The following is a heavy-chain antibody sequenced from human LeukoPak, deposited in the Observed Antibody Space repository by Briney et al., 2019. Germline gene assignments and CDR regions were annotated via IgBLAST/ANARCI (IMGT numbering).Heavy chain of an antibody. Sequence: GGSLRLSCAASGFTFSSYWMSWVRRAPGKGLEWVANIKQDGSEKYYVDSVKGRFTISRDNAKNSLYLQMNSLRAEDTAVYYCARVRYSSGWYYYYYGMDVWGQGTTVTVSS. CDR2: IKQDGSEK. V-gene: IGHV3-7*03. CDR1: GFTFSSYW. D-gene: IGHD6-19*01. J-gene: IGHJ6*02. CDR3: ARVRYSSGWYYYYYGMDV.